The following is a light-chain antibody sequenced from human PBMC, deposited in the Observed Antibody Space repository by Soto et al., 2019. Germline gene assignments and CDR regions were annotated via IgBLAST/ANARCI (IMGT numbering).Light chain of an antibody. J-gene: IGKJ1*01. CDR2: AAS. CDR3: QQNYRYTPWT. V-gene: IGKV1-39*01. Sequence: DIQMTQSPSSLSASVGERVTMTFRASQSMSSDVNWYQHKPGKDRTLMISAASSLERGVPSRFSGGGYGTDFTLTIRGLPPEDFASYHCQQNYRYTPWTYGQASK. CDR1: QSMSSD.